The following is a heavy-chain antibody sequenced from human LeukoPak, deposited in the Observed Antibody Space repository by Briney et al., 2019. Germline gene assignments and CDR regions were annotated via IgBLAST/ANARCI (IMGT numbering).Heavy chain of an antibody. CDR2: INHSGST. Sequence: SETLSLTCAVYGESFTDYTWSWIRQPPGKGLEWIGEINHSGSTNYNPSLKSRVIISVDTSKNQFSLKLSSVTAADTAVYYCAREGSPSLRGYSGYDSLDYWGQGTLVTVSS. J-gene: IGHJ4*02. CDR1: GESFTDYT. CDR3: AREGSPSLRGYSGYDSLDY. V-gene: IGHV4-34*01. D-gene: IGHD5-12*01.